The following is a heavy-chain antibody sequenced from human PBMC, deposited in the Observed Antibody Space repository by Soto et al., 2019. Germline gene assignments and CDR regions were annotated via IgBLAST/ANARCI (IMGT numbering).Heavy chain of an antibody. CDR1: GGSISSAGYS. V-gene: IGHV4-30-2*01. CDR3: ARGEERGAMPSGY. D-gene: IGHD2-2*01. CDR2: LSHRGST. J-gene: IGHJ4*02. Sequence: SVTLCLTCAVSGGSISSAGYSWSWIRQPPGKGLEWVGSLSHRGSTYYNPSLKSRVTISADPSKYLFSRKLSIVNAADAAGYNGARGEERGAMPSGYWGQGTLVTVAS.